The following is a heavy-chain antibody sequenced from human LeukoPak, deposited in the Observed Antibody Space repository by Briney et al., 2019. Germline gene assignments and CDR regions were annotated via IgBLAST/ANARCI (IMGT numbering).Heavy chain of an antibody. D-gene: IGHD5-18*01. Sequence: GASVKVSCKASGYTFTTYYMHWVRQAPGQGLEWMGMINPSGGSTNYAQKFQGRVTMTRDTSTSTVYMELSSLRPEDTAVYYCARDRRGFSYGCYGDYWGQGTLVTVSS. V-gene: IGHV1-46*01. CDR1: GYTFTTYY. J-gene: IGHJ4*02. CDR2: INPSGGST. CDR3: ARDRRGFSYGCYGDY.